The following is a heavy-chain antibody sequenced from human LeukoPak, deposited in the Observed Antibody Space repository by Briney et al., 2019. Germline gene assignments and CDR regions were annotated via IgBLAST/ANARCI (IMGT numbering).Heavy chain of an antibody. CDR1: GFTFSSYG. CDR2: ISYDGSNK. D-gene: IGHD3-16*02. CDR3: AKEERVISYFYYGMDV. Sequence: GGSLRLSCAASGFTFSSYGMHWVRQAPGKGLEWVAVISYDGSNKYYADSMKGRFTISRDNSKNTLYLQMNSLRAEDTAMYYCAKEERVISYFYYGMDVWGQGTTVTVSS. J-gene: IGHJ6*02. V-gene: IGHV3-30*18.